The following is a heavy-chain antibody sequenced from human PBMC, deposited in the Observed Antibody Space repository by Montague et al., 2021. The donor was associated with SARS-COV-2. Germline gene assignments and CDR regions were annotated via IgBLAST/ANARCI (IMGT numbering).Heavy chain of an antibody. CDR1: GDSMSTNY. J-gene: IGHJ4*02. CDR2: IYNSGTT. D-gene: IGHD3-16*01. V-gene: IGHV4-59*01. Sequence: SETLSLTCSVSGDSMSTNYWSWIRQPPGKGLEWIGHIYNSGTTIYNPSLKSRATIFIDVSKTQFSLRLSSVTATDTAVYYCARMFYDYVWETPRYRGYYFDSWGQGTLVTVSS. CDR3: ARMFYDYVWETPRYRGYYFDS.